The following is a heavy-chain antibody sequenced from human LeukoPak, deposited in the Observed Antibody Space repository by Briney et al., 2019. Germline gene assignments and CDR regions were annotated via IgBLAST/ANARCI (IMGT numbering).Heavy chain of an antibody. CDR1: GFTFSSYA. V-gene: IGHV3-23*01. D-gene: IGHD2-15*01. CDR3: AKDSPRYCSGGSCYSGPYYFDY. J-gene: IGHJ4*02. Sequence: GGSLRLSCAASGFTFSSYAMSWVRQAPGKGLEWVSAISGSGGSTYYADSVKGRFTISRDNSKNTLYLQMNSLRAEDTAVYYCAKDSPRYCSGGSCYSGPYYFDYWGQGTLVTVSS. CDR2: ISGSGGST.